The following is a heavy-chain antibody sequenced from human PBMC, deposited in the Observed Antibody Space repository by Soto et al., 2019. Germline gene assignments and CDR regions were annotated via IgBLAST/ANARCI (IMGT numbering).Heavy chain of an antibody. CDR1: GVSTTSYY. D-gene: IGHD6-19*01. CDR3: ARERTVAGTNLFDY. J-gene: IGHJ4*02. V-gene: IGHV4-59*01. CDR2: IYYSGST. Sequence: SETLSLTCTVSGVSTTSYYWTWVRQPPGKGLEWIGHIYYSGSTNYNASLKSRVTISIDTSRNQISLWLNSVTAADTAVYYCARERTVAGTNLFDYWGQGILVTVSS.